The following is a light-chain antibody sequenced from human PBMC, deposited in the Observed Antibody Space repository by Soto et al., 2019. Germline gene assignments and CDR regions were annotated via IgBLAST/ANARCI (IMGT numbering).Light chain of an antibody. CDR3: RQYDSYSWT. Sequence: IQVTHSPSTLSAKVGDRVTITCRASQSISNRLAWYQQKPGKAPKVLIYDASSLESGVPSRFSGSGSGTEFILTISSLQPDDFATYYCRQYDSYSWTFDHRTKADIK. CDR2: DAS. J-gene: IGKJ1*01. CDR1: QSISNR. V-gene: IGKV1-5*01.